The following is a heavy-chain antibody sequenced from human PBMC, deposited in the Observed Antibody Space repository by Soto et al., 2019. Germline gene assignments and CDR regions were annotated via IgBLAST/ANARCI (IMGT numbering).Heavy chain of an antibody. CDR3: ANLPLYGSGFDC. CDR2: ISWNGDAT. J-gene: IGHJ4*02. Sequence: EVQLVESGGALVQPGGSLRLSCTASGFTFDDYAIHWVRQAPGKGLEWISGISWNGDATGYADSVKGRFTISRDNAKNSLCLQMNSLRTEDTAMYFCANLPLYGSGFDCWGQGTLVTVAS. CDR1: GFTFDDYA. V-gene: IGHV3-9*01. D-gene: IGHD3-10*01.